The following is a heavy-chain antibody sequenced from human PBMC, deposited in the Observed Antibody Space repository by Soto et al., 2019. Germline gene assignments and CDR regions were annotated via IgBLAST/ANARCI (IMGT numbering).Heavy chain of an antibody. Sequence: SETLSLTCTVSGGSISSYYWSWIRQPPGKGLEWIGYIYYSGSTNYNPSLKSRVTISVDTSKNQFSLKLSSVTAADTAVYYCARDDSSGRLDYWGQGTLVTVSS. CDR2: IYYSGST. CDR1: GGSISSYY. D-gene: IGHD3-22*01. V-gene: IGHV4-59*01. CDR3: ARDDSSGRLDY. J-gene: IGHJ4*02.